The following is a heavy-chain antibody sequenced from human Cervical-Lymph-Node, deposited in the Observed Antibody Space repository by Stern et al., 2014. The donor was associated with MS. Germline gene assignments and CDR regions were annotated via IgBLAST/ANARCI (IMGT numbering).Heavy chain of an antibody. Sequence: QVTLRESGPTLVKPTQTLTLTCTFSGFSLSTSEVRVGWIRQPPGKALEWLALIYWDDDKRYSPSLENRVHIPQDPSKNPVVLTITNMDPGDTGTNYWAHRRGGGGGARGAFDHWGQGTLVTVSS. CDR2: IYWDDDK. CDR3: AHRRGGGGGARGAFDH. D-gene: IGHD3-16*01. J-gene: IGHJ4*02. V-gene: IGHV2-5*02. CDR1: GFSLSTSEVR.